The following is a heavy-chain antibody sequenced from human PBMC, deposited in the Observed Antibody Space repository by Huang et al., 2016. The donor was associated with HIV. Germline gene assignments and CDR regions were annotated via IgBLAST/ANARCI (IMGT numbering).Heavy chain of an antibody. CDR2: SNPSSGNK. CDR3: ARGAVFACFHYYYSYMDV. V-gene: IGHV1-8*01. J-gene: IGHJ6*03. CDR1: GYTFTSYN. D-gene: IGHD2-8*01. Sequence: QVHLLQSGAEVKKPGASVKVSCKASGYTFTSYNLNWVRQATGQGRGWMGWSNPSSGNKDDAQKFQGRCTITRDTSIGTAYMELSSLRSDDTAVYYCARGAVFACFHYYYSYMDVWGKGTTVTVSS.